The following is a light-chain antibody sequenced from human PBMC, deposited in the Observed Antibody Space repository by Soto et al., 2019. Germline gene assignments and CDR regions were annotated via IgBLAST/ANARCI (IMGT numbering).Light chain of an antibody. J-gene: IGLJ2*01. CDR3: SSYTSSSTRGV. CDR2: DVS. Sequence: QSALTQPASVSGSPGQSITISCTGTSSDVGGYNYVSWYQQHPGKAPKLMIYDVSNRPSGVSNRFSGSKSGNTASLTISGLQAEGEADYYCSSYTSSSTRGVFGGGTKLTVL. CDR1: SSDVGGYNY. V-gene: IGLV2-14*01.